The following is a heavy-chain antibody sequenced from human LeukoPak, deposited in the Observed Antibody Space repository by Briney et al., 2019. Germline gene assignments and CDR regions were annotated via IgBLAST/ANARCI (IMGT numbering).Heavy chain of an antibody. CDR3: VRSGIRYYFDY. CDR2: IYYSGST. D-gene: IGHD3-10*01. Sequence: PSETLSLTCTVSGGSISSYYWSWIRQPPGKGLEWIGYIYYSGSTNYNPSLKSRVTISVDTSKNQLSLKLSSVTAADTAVYYCVRSGIRYYFDYWGQGTLVTVSS. V-gene: IGHV4-59*01. J-gene: IGHJ4*02. CDR1: GGSISSYY.